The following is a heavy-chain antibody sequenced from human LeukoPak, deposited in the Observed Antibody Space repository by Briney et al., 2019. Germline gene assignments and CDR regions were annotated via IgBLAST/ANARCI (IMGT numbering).Heavy chain of an antibody. J-gene: IGHJ3*02. V-gene: IGHV1-69*13. CDR2: IIPIFGTA. D-gene: IGHD3-10*01. CDR1: GYTFTSYY. Sequence: ASVKVSCKASGYTFTSYYMHWVRQAPGQGLEWMGGIIPIFGTANYAQKFQGRVTITADESTSTAYMELSSLRSEDTAVYYCARSIRFGDPNAFDIWGQGTMVTVSS. CDR3: ARSIRFGDPNAFDI.